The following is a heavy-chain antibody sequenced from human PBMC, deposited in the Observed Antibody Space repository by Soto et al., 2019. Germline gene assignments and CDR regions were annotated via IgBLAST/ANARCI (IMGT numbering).Heavy chain of an antibody. CDR2: IRSKAYGGTT. CDR3: TRFYSNYPYYYYGMDV. V-gene: IGHV3-49*03. D-gene: IGHD4-4*01. J-gene: IGHJ6*02. CDR1: GFTFGDYA. Sequence: GGSLRLSCTASGFTFGDYAMSWFRQAPGKGLEWVGFIRSKAYGGTTEYAASVKGRFTISRDDSKSIAYLQMNSLKTEDTAVYCCTRFYSNYPYYYYGMDVWGQGTTVTVSS.